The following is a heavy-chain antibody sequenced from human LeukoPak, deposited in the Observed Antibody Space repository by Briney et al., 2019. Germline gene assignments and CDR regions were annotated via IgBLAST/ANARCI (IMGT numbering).Heavy chain of an antibody. V-gene: IGHV4-30-4*08. D-gene: IGHD1-26*01. CDR1: GGSISSGDYY. Sequence: KASETLSLTCTVSGGSISSGDYYWSWIRQPPGKGLEWIGYIYYSGSTYYNPSLKSRVTISVDTSKNQFSLKLISVTAADTAVYYCARASGSYDAVDYWGQGTLVTVSS. J-gene: IGHJ4*02. CDR3: ARASGSYDAVDY. CDR2: IYYSGST.